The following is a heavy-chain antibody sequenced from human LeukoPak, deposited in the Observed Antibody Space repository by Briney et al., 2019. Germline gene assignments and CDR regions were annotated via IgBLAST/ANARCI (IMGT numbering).Heavy chain of an antibody. CDR1: GYTFTGYY. Sequence: GASVKVSCKTSGYTFTGYYMHWVRQAPGQGLEWMGIINPSGGSTSYAQKFQGRVTMTRDTSTSTVYMELSSLRSEDTAVYYCARAAPSDSSGYYYPDAFDIWGQGTMVTVSS. D-gene: IGHD3-22*01. CDR3: ARAAPSDSSGYYYPDAFDI. J-gene: IGHJ3*02. V-gene: IGHV1-46*01. CDR2: INPSGGST.